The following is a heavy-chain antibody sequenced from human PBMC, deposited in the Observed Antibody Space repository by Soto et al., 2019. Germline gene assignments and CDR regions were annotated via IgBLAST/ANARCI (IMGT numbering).Heavy chain of an antibody. CDR1: GFTFSSYG. J-gene: IGHJ4*02. Sequence: EVQLVESGGGLVQPGGSLRLSCAASGFTFSSYGMHWVRHAPGKGLVWVSRINSDGSSTSYADSVKGRFTISRDNAKNTLYLQMNSLRAEYTAVYYCAREPVVAATLDYWGQGTLVTVSS. CDR2: INSDGSST. V-gene: IGHV3-74*01. CDR3: AREPVVAATLDY. D-gene: IGHD2-15*01.